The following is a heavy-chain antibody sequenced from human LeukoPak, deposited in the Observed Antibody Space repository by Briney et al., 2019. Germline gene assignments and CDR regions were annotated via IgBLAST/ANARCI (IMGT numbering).Heavy chain of an antibody. CDR1: GGSISSSSYY. Sequence: PSETLSLTCTVSGGSISSSSYYWGWIRQPPGEGLEWIGSIYYSGSTYYNPSLKSRVTISVDTSKNQFSLKLSSVTAADTAVYYCARHGYCSGGSCPYYWGQGTLVTVSS. CDR2: IYYSGST. V-gene: IGHV4-39*01. D-gene: IGHD2-15*01. CDR3: ARHGYCSGGSCPYY. J-gene: IGHJ4*02.